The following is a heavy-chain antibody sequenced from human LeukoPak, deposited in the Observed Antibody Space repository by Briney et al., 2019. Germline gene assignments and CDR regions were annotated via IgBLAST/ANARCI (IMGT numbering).Heavy chain of an antibody. CDR3: ARDLRYYDSSGSDC. J-gene: IGHJ4*02. V-gene: IGHV3-33*01. Sequence: PGGSLRLSCAASGFTFSSYGMHWVRQAPGKGLEWVAVIWYDGSNKYYADSVKGRFTISRDNSKNTLYLQMNSLRAEDTAVYYCARDLRYYDSSGSDCWGQGTLVTVSS. D-gene: IGHD3-22*01. CDR2: IWYDGSNK. CDR1: GFTFSSYG.